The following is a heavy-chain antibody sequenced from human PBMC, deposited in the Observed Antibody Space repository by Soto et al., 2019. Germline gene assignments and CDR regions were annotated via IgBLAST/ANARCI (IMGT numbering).Heavy chain of an antibody. Sequence: PGGSLRLSCAASGFTFNIYALHWVRQAPGKGLEWVAVISFDGTKKYYSDSVKGRFTISRDNLKNTLYLQMNNLRVEDADLYFCAREDDYGYSYINYGLDIWGQGNKVTVSS. J-gene: IGHJ6*02. CDR2: ISFDGTKK. CDR1: GFTFNIYA. V-gene: IGHV3-30-3*01. D-gene: IGHD4-17*01. CDR3: AREDDYGYSYINYGLDI.